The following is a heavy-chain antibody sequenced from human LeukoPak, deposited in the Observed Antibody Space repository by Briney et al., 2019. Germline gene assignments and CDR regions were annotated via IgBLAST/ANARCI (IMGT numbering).Heavy chain of an antibody. CDR3: ANLRMYYYDSSGSVEAFDI. D-gene: IGHD3-22*01. CDR2: ISAYNGST. Sequence: ASVKVSCKASGYTFTSYGISWVRQAPGQGLEWMGWISAYNGSTNYAQKLQGRVTMTTDTSTSTAYMELRSLRSDDTAVYYCANLRMYYYDSSGSVEAFDIWGQGTMVTVSS. CDR1: GYTFTSYG. J-gene: IGHJ3*02. V-gene: IGHV1-18*01.